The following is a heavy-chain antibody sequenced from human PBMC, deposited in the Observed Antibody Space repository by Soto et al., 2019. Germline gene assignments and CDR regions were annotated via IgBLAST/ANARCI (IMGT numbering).Heavy chain of an antibody. D-gene: IGHD2-2*01. CDR1: GFTFSSYS. CDR2: ISSSSSTI. Sequence: GGSLRLSCAASGFTFSSYSMNWVRQAPGKGLEWVSYISSSSSTIYYADSVKGRFTISRDNAKNSLYLQMNSLRAEDTAVYYCARDSVVVPIPMYYYYYMDVWGKGTTVTVSS. V-gene: IGHV3-48*01. CDR3: ARDSVVVPIPMYYYYYMDV. J-gene: IGHJ6*03.